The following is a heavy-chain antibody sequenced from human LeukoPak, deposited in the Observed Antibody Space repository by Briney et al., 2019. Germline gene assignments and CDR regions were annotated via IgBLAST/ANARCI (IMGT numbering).Heavy chain of an antibody. D-gene: IGHD2-2*03. CDR2: IFYSGST. CDR1: GGSISTSNYY. Sequence: SETLSLTCTVSGGSISTSNYYWGWIRQPPGKGLEWIGNIFYSGSTYYSPSLRSRVTISVDTSKNQFSLKLSSVTAADTAVYYCARIGDCSSTSCYDLIYWGQGTLVTVSS. V-gene: IGHV4-39*07. CDR3: ARIGDCSSTSCYDLIY. J-gene: IGHJ4*02.